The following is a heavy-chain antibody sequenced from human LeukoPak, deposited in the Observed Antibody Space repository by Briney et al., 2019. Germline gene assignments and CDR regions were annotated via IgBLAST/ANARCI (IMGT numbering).Heavy chain of an antibody. CDR1: GFSFSDYW. V-gene: IGHV3-7*01. J-gene: IGHJ4*02. Sequence: GRSLRLSCAASGFSFSDYWMGWVRQAPGKGLEWVASIKTDGSAKYYVDSVKGRFTISRDNAKHSLYLHMNNPRAEDTAVYYCARDPESRKGRDGLDYWGQGTLATVSS. CDR2: IKTDGSAK. CDR3: ARDPESRKGRDGLDY. D-gene: IGHD1-14*01.